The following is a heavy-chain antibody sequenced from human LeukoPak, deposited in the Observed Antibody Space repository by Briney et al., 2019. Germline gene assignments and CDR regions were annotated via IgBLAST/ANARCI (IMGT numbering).Heavy chain of an antibody. J-gene: IGHJ6*02. Sequence: GGSLRLSCAASAFTFSSYAMSWVRQAPGKGLEWVSAISGSGGSTYYADSVKGRFTISRDNSKNTLYLQMNSLRAEDTAVYYCAAGYYDSIGSYYYGMDVWGQGTTVTVSS. V-gene: IGHV3-23*01. D-gene: IGHD3-22*01. CDR2: ISGSGGST. CDR3: AAGYYDSIGSYYYGMDV. CDR1: AFTFSSYA.